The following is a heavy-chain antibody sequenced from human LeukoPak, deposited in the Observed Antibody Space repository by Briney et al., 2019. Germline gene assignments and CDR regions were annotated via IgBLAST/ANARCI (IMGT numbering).Heavy chain of an antibody. Sequence: GGSLRLPCVASGFTFSTYWMHWVRQPPGKGLVWLSRISTDGRSTYYADSVKGRFTISRDNARNTLYLQMNSLRAEDTAVYYCLRDLIRGDQGTLVTVSS. D-gene: IGHD3-10*01. CDR1: GFTFSTYW. CDR3: LRDLIR. J-gene: IGHJ4*02. CDR2: ISTDGRST. V-gene: IGHV3-74*01.